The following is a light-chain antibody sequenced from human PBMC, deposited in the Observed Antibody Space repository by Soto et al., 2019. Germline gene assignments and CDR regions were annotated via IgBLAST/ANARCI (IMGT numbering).Light chain of an antibody. CDR3: QQYHHWPPIT. J-gene: IGKJ5*01. CDR1: QTISTW. V-gene: IGKV1-5*03. CDR2: KAI. Sequence: DILMTQSPSTLSASVGDRITITCRASQTISTWVAWYQQKPGRAPKLLIYKAISLESGVPARFSGSGSGTEFTLTISSLQSEDFAVYYCQQYHHWPPITFGQGTRLEIK.